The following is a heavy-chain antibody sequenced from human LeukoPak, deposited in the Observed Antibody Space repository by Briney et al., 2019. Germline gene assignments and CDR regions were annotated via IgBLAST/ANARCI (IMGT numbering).Heavy chain of an antibody. J-gene: IGHJ5*02. D-gene: IGHD5-12*01. CDR1: GGSISSGGYY. V-gene: IGHV4-31*03. CDR2: IYYSGST. Sequence: SQTLSLTCTVSGGSISSGGYYWSWIRQHPGKGLEWIGYIYYSGSTYYNPSLKSRVTISVDTSKNQFSLKLSSVTAADTAVYYCARGAGLRYLEGWFDPWGQGTLVTVSS. CDR3: ARGAGLRYLEGWFDP.